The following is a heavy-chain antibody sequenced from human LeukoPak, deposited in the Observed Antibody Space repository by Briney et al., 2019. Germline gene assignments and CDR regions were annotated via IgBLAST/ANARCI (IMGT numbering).Heavy chain of an antibody. J-gene: IGHJ3*02. Sequence: GGSLRLSCAAPGFTFSSYAMHWVRQAPGKGLEWVAVISYDGSNKYYADSVKGRFTISRDNSKNTLYLQMNSLRAEDTAVYYCARPIYGSGSYHDAFDIWGQGTMVTVSS. CDR1: GFTFSSYA. CDR3: ARPIYGSGSYHDAFDI. CDR2: ISYDGSNK. V-gene: IGHV3-30*04. D-gene: IGHD3-10*01.